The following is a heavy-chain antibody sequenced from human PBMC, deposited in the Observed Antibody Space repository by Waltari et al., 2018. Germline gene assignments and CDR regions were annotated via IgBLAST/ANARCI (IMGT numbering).Heavy chain of an antibody. CDR3: ARDPTPAPVGATHAPKYFQH. Sequence: EVQLVESGGGLVQPGGSLRLSCAASGFTFSSYSMNWVRQAPGKGLEWVSYISSSSSTIYYADSVKGRFTISRDNAKNSLYLQMNSLRAEDTAVYYCARDPTPAPVGATHAPKYFQHWGQGTLVTVSS. CDR1: GFTFSSYS. J-gene: IGHJ1*01. D-gene: IGHD1-26*01. V-gene: IGHV3-48*04. CDR2: ISSSSSTI.